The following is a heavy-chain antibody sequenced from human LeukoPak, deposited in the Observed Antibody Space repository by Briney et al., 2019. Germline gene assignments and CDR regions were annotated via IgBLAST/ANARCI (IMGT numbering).Heavy chain of an antibody. J-gene: IGHJ4*02. Sequence: GESLQISCKGSGFTFTNYWIGWVRQMPGKGLEWMGIIYPGDSDTKYSPSFQGHVTISADKSTTTAYLEWSSLKASDTAMYYCAKTAEYFGEFPFDYWGQGTLVTVSS. CDR1: GFTFTNYW. V-gene: IGHV5-51*01. CDR2: IYPGDSDT. CDR3: AKTAEYFGEFPFDY. D-gene: IGHD3-10*01.